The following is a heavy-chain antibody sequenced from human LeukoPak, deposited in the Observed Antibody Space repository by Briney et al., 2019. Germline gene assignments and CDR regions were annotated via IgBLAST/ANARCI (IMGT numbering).Heavy chain of an antibody. J-gene: IGHJ6*02. CDR3: ARNSGYDLDYYYGMDV. D-gene: IGHD5-12*01. CDR2: IYPGDSDT. CDR1: GYSFTSYW. V-gene: IGHV5-51*01. Sequence: GEPLKISCKGSGYSFTSYWIGWVRQMPGKGLEWMGIIYPGDSDTRYSPSFQGQVTISADKSISTAYLQWSSLKASDTAMYYCARNSGYDLDYYYGMDVWGQGTTVTVSS.